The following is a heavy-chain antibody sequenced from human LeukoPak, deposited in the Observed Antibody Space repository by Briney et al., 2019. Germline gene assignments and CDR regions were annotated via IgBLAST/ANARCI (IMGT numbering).Heavy chain of an antibody. CDR2: INPSGGST. J-gene: IGHJ3*02. D-gene: IGHD3-9*01. CDR1: GYTFTSYY. CDR3: ARDSGILRYFDWLFSGQGSDAFDI. Sequence: ASVKVSCKASGYTFTSYYMHWVRQTPGQGLEWMGIINPSGGSTSYAQKFQGRVTMTRDTSTSTVYMELSSLRSEDTAVYYCARDSGILRYFDWLFSGQGSDAFDIWGQGTMVTASS. V-gene: IGHV1-46*01.